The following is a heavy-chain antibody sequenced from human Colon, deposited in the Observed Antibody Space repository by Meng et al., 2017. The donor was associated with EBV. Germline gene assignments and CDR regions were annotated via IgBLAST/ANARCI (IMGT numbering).Heavy chain of an antibody. Sequence: QGQLGQAGAEVKKPGASVKFSCKASGYTFTGYYMHWGRQAPGQGLEWMGRINPNSGATEYAQNFQGRVTMTRDTSISTAYMELSRLRSDDTAVYYCARDSRHCTSASCYSWYFDLWGRGTLVTVSS. V-gene: IGHV1-2*06. CDR1: GYTFTGYY. D-gene: IGHD2-2*02. CDR3: ARDSRHCTSASCYSWYFDL. CDR2: INPNSGAT. J-gene: IGHJ2*01.